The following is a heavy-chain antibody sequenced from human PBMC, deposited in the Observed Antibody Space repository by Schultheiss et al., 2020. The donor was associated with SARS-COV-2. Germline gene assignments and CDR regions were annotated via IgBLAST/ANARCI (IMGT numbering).Heavy chain of an antibody. D-gene: IGHD5-18*01. CDR1: GDSISSYY. CDR2: FYTSGNT. V-gene: IGHV4-4*07. Sequence: SETLSLTCTVSGDSISSYYWNWIRQPAGKGLEWIGRFYTSGNTNYNPSLKSRVTISVDTSKNQFSLKLSSVTAADTAVYYCARVGSYGILDYWGQGTLVTVSS. CDR3: ARVGSYGILDY. J-gene: IGHJ4*02.